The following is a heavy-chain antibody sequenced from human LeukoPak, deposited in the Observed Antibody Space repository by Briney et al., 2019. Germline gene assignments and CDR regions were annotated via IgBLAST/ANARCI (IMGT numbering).Heavy chain of an antibody. J-gene: IGHJ6*04. CDR1: GFTVSSNY. D-gene: IGHD6-13*01. Sequence: GGSLRLSCAASGFTVSSNYMSWVRQAPGKGLEWVSVIYSGGSTYYADSVKGRFTISRDNSKNTLYLQMNSLRAEDTDVYYCERVIGEQLTYYYYYYGMDVWGEGNTVTVSS. CDR2: IYSGGST. CDR3: ERVIGEQLTYYYYYYGMDV. V-gene: IGHV3-53*01.